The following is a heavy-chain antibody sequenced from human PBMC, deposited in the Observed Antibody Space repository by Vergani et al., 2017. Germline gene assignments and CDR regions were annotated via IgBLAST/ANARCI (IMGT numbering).Heavy chain of an antibody. D-gene: IGHD3-3*01. V-gene: IGHV3-30-3*01. CDR2: ISYDGSNK. J-gene: IGHJ4*02. CDR3: AGDSDFWSGYYTLGY. Sequence: VQLVESGGGLVKPGGSLRLSCAASGFTFSSYAMHWVRQAPGKGLEWVAVISYDGSNKYYADSVKGRFTISRDNSKNTLYLQMNSLRAEDTAVYYCAGDSDFWSGYYTLGYWGQGTLVTVSS. CDR1: GFTFSSYA.